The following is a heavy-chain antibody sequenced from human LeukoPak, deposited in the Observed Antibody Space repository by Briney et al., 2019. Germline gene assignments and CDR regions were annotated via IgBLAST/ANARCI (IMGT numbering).Heavy chain of an antibody. V-gene: IGHV5-51*01. CDR3: ASQRIVVVPAAMSWFDP. J-gene: IGHJ5*02. CDR1: GYSFTSYW. D-gene: IGHD2-2*01. CDR2: IYPGDSDT. Sequence: GESLKISCKGSGYSFTSYWIGWVRQMPGKGLEWMGIIYPGDSDTRYSSSFQGQVTISADKSISTAYLQWSSLKASDTAMYYCASQRIVVVPAAMSWFDPWGQGTLVTVSS.